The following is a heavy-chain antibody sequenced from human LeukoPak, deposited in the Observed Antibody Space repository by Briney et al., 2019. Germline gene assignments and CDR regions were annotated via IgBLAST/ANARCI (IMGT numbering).Heavy chain of an antibody. J-gene: IGHJ5*02. V-gene: IGHV4-4*07. CDR1: GGSISSYY. Sequence: SETLSLPCTVSGGSISSYYWRWIRQPAGKGLEWIGRIYTSGSTNYNPSLKSRVTMPVDTSKNQFSLKLSSVTAADTAVYYCARDLPYYDILSGYFGGYNWFDPWGQGTLVTVSS. D-gene: IGHD3-9*01. CDR3: ARDLPYYDILSGYFGGYNWFDP. CDR2: IYTSGST.